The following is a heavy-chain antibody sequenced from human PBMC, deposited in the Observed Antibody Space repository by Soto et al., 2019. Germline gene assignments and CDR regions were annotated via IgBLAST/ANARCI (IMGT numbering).Heavy chain of an antibody. CDR1: EFSVSDNY. Sequence: EVQLVESGGGLVQPGGSLRLACAASEFSVSDNYVNWVRQAPGKGLEWVSVIFSGGSTNYADSVKGRLTISRQKSENTLYLQMTRLRVEDTAVYYCKSRDYWGRGTLVTVSS. V-gene: IGHV3-53*04. J-gene: IGHJ4*02. CDR2: IFSGGST. CDR3: KSRDY.